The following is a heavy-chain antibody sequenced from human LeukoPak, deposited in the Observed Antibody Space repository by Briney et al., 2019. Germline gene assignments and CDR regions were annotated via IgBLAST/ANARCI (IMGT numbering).Heavy chain of an antibody. CDR3: ARGGGISHYYYYMDV. D-gene: IGHD6-13*01. V-gene: IGHV4-59*01. CDR1: GGSITSYY. Sequence: SETLSLTCTVSGGSITSYYWSWIRQPPGKGLEWIGYIYYSGSTNYNPSLKSRVTISVDTSKNQFSLKLSSVTAADTAVYYCARGGGISHYYYYMDVWGKGTTVTISS. CDR2: IYYSGST. J-gene: IGHJ6*03.